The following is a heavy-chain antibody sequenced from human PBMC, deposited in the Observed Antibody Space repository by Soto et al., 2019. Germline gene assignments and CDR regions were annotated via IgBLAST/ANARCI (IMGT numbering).Heavy chain of an antibody. CDR3: ATTPLDTAMVYYFDY. CDR2: IIPILGIA. J-gene: IGHJ4*02. CDR1: GGTFSSYT. Sequence: QGQLVQSGAEVKKPGSSVKVSCKASGGTFSSYTISWVRQAPGQGLEWMGRIIPILGIANYAQKFQGRVTITADKSTSTAYMELSSLRSEDTAVYYCATTPLDTAMVYYFDYWGQGTLVTVSS. V-gene: IGHV1-69*02. D-gene: IGHD5-18*01.